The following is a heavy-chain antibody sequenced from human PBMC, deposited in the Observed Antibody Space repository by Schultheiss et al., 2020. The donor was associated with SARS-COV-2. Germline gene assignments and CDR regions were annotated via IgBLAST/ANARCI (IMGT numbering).Heavy chain of an antibody. CDR1: GGSISSGGYY. CDR2: IYNSGST. Sequence: SETLSLTCTVSGGSISSGGYYWSWIRQHPGKGLEWIGYIYNSGSTNYNPALKSRVTISADTSKNQFSLKVSSVTAADTAVYYCAKGGIFGTIFGVVITGSPFDYWGQGTLVTVSS. D-gene: IGHD3-3*01. J-gene: IGHJ4*02. V-gene: IGHV4-61*08. CDR3: AKGGIFGTIFGVVITGSPFDY.